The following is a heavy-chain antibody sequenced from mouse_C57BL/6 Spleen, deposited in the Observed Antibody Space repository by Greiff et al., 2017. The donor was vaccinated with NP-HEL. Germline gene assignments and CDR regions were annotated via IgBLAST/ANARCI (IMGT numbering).Heavy chain of an antibody. CDR2: IYPRSGHT. V-gene: IGHV1-81*01. J-gene: IGHJ1*03. CDR1: GYTFTSYG. Sequence: VQLQQSGAELARPGASVKLSCKASGYTFTSYGISWVKQRTGQGLEWIGEIYPRSGHTYYNEKFKGKATLTADKSSSTAAMELRSLPSEDSAVYYLARELGRYVDVWGTGTTVTVSS. CDR3: ARELGRYVDV.